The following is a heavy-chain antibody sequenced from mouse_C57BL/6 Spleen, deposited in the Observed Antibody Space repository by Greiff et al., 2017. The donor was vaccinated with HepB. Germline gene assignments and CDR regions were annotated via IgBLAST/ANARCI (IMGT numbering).Heavy chain of an antibody. CDR1: GYTFTSYW. D-gene: IGHD4-1*02. CDR2: IHPNSGST. J-gene: IGHJ2*01. V-gene: IGHV1-64*01. CDR3: ARDSLNWTFDY. Sequence: QVQLQQPGAELVKPGASVKLSCKASGYTFTSYWMHWVKQRPGQGLEWIGMIHPNSGSTNYNEKFKSKATLTVDKSSSTAYMQLSSLTSEDSAVYYCARDSLNWTFDYWGQGTTLTVSS.